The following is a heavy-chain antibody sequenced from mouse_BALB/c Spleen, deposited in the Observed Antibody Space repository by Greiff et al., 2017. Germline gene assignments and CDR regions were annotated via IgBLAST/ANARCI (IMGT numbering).Heavy chain of an antibody. CDR3: ARSSYGSSYFDY. D-gene: IGHD1-1*01. V-gene: IGHV2-2*02. Sequence: VKLMESGPGLVQPSQSLSITCTASGFSLTGYGVHWVRQSPGKGLEWMGVIWSGGSTDYNAAFISRLSISKDNSKCQVFFKMNSLQANDTAIYYCARSSYGSSYFDYWGQGTTLTVSS. CDR2: IWSGGST. CDR1: GFSLTGYG. J-gene: IGHJ2*01.